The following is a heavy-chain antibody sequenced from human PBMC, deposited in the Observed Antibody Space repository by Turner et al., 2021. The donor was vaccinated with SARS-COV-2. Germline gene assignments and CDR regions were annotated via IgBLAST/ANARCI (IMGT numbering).Heavy chain of an antibody. D-gene: IGHD7-27*01. CDR2: VSGLGDTR. Sequence: EVRVLESGGGLAQHGGSLILACAASGFTFNTYAMSWVRQAPGKGLVWVSVVSGLGDTRFYADSVRGRFTNSRDNTKNRVYLQMNSLRPDDTALYYCVRDRPRPGDRDALDIWGQGTMVTVSS. V-gene: IGHV3-23*01. CDR1: GFTFNTYA. CDR3: VRDRPRPGDRDALDI. J-gene: IGHJ3*02.